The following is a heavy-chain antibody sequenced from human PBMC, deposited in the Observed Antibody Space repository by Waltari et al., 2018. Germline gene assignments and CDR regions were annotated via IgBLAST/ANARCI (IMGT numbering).Heavy chain of an antibody. D-gene: IGHD4-17*01. V-gene: IGHV3-30*03. CDR1: GFTFSSYG. CDR3: ASSLSTVTKPFDY. CDR2: ISYDGSNK. J-gene: IGHJ4*02. Sequence: QVQLVESGGGVVQPGRSLRLSCAASGFTFSSYGMHWVRQAPGKGLEWVAVISYDGSNKYYADSVKGRFTISRDNSKNTLYLQMNSLRAEDTAVYYCASSLSTVTKPFDYWGQGTLVTVSS.